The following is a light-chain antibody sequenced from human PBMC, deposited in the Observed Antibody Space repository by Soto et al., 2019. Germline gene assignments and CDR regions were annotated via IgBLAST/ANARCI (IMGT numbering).Light chain of an antibody. CDR2: DAS. V-gene: IGKV1-5*01. CDR3: QQYNSYSSFT. CDR1: QSISSW. J-gene: IGKJ2*01. Sequence: DIPMTQSPSTLSASVGDRVTITCRASQSISSWLAWYQQKPGKAPKVLIYDASSLESGVPSRFSGSGSGTEFTLTISSLQPDDFATYYCQQYNSYSSFTFGQGTKLVIK.